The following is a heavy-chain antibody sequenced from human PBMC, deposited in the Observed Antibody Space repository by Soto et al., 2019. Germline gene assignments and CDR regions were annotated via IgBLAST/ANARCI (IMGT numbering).Heavy chain of an antibody. Sequence: GGSLRLSWAASGFTFSSYSMNWVRQAPGKGLEWVSAISGSGGSTYYADSVKGRFTISRDSSKNTLYLQMNSLRAEDTAVYYCAKVIGPNYYYYYGMDVWGQGTTVTVS. CDR3: AKVIGPNYYYYYGMDV. CDR2: ISGSGGST. V-gene: IGHV3-23*01. J-gene: IGHJ6*02. D-gene: IGHD3-22*01. CDR1: GFTFSSYS.